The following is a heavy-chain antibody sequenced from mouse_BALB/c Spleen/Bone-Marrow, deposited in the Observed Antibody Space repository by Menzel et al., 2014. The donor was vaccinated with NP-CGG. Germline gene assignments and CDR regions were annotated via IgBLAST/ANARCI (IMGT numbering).Heavy chain of an antibody. D-gene: IGHD2-1*01. CDR2: IYPGNVNT. Sequence: VKLVESGPELVKPGASVRISCKASGYTFXHYYIHWVKQRPGQGLEWIGWIYPGNVNTKYNEKFKGKATLTADESSSTAYMPLSSLTSEDSAVYFCERDYYGNFLFDCWGQGTTLPVSS. J-gene: IGHJ2*01. V-gene: IGHV1S56*01. CDR1: GYTFXHYY. CDR3: ERDYYGNFLFDC.